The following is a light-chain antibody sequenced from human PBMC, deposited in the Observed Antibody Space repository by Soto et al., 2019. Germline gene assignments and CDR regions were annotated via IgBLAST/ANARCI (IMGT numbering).Light chain of an antibody. CDR1: QSIDRW. V-gene: IGKV1-5*01. Sequence: DIQLTQSPFTLPASVGDRVAITCRASQSIDRWLALYQQKPGKAPKYLAYHAASLVTGGPSGFSSRRSVTEFTLTIPSVQPEDFATYYCKHYNSYGTFGEGTKVDIK. J-gene: IGKJ1*01. CDR3: KHYNSYGT. CDR2: HAA.